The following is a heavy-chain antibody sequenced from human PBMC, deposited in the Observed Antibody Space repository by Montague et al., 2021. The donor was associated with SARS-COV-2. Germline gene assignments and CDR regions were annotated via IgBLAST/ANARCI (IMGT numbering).Heavy chain of an antibody. D-gene: IGHD5-24*01. J-gene: IGHJ4*02. Sequence: SETLSLTCTVSGAPVSTSRYSWGWIRQPPGKGLEWIGHVYHSGSTSYNPSLKSRVTISADTASKQISLTLSSVTATDTAVYYCARLVRVGRGWRRPVPHGLDDWGQGALVTVSS. V-gene: IGHV4-39*01. CDR1: GAPVSTSRYS. CDR3: ARLVRVGRGWRRPVPHGLDD. CDR2: VYHSGST.